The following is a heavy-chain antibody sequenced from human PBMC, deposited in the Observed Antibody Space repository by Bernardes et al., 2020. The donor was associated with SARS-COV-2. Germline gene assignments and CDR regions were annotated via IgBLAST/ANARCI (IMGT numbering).Heavy chain of an antibody. J-gene: IGHJ6*02. Sequence: ANLSPTRPVSGCSIHRINFYWGWLRPPPGKGLEWIGSIYPSGTTNYNPSLQTRVTDPVATSKNQFSLRLSFVTAADTAVYYCAGSSCGIDCYIGGLRSWDYGMDVWGQGTTVTVSS. CDR1: GCSIHRINFY. CDR2: IYPSGTT. D-gene: IGHD2-21*02. CDR3: AGSSCGIDCYIGGLRSWDYGMDV. V-gene: IGHV4-39*01.